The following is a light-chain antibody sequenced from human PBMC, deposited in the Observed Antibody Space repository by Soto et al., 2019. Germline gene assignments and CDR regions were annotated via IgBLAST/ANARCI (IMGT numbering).Light chain of an antibody. Sequence: QSVLTLPASVSGSPGQPITISCTGSSSDIGGYYYVSWYEHHPGRALKLMIYQVTNRPSRVSHRFSGSKSGNTATLTISSLQAEDEADYYSTSYSRSSTCYVFGRGTTVPVL. J-gene: IGLJ1*01. CDR1: SSDIGGYYY. CDR2: QVT. V-gene: IGLV2-14*01. CDR3: TSYSRSSTCYV.